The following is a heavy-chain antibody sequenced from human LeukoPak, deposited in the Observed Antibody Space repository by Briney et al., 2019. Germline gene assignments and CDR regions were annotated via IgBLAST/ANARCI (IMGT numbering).Heavy chain of an antibody. V-gene: IGHV3-23*01. D-gene: IGHD2-15*01. CDR1: GFSLSSYA. Sequence: PGGSLRLSCTVSGFSLSSYALSWVRRAPGKGLEWVSATSSSDAGKYYADSVRGRFTISRDNSRNTMYLQMNSLRVEDAAVYYCAKAPVTSCRGAFCYPFDSWGQGTLVTVSS. CDR2: TSSSDAGK. CDR3: AKAPVTSCRGAFCYPFDS. J-gene: IGHJ4*02.